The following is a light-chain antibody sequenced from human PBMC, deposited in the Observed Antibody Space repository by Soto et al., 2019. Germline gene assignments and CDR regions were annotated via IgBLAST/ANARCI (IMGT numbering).Light chain of an antibody. V-gene: IGKV3-15*01. J-gene: IGKJ2*01. CDR3: QQYNNRPPVT. Sequence: EIVMTQSPGTLSVSPGERATLSCSASQSVSDNLAWYQQRPGQAPRLLIYGASTRATGVPARFSGSGSGTEFTLTISSLQSEDFAVYYCQQYNNRPPVTFGQGTKLELK. CDR1: QSVSDN. CDR2: GAS.